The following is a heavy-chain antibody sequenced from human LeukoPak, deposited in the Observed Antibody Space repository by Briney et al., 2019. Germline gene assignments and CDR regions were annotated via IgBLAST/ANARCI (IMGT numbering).Heavy chain of an antibody. J-gene: IGHJ4*02. V-gene: IGHV5-51*01. CDR2: IYPGDSNP. CDR3: ARHDLAVAGLFDY. CDR1: GYSFTSYW. D-gene: IGHD6-19*01. Sequence: GESLKISCEGSGYSFTSYWIGWVRQMPGKGLEWMGVIYPGDSNPRYSPSFQGQVTISVDKSISTAYLQWNSLKASDTAIYYCARHDLAVAGLFDYWGQGTLVTVSS.